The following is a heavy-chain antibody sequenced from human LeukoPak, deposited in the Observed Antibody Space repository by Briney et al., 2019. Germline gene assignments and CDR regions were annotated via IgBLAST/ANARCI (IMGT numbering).Heavy chain of an antibody. D-gene: IGHD6-13*01. V-gene: IGHV3-21*01. CDR1: GFTFSSYS. CDR2: ISSSSSYI. CDR3: ARVGALSSSWLLY. Sequence: GGSLRLSCAASGFTFSSYSMNWVRQAPGKGLEWVSSISSSSSYIYYADSVKGRFTISRDNAKNSLYLQMNSLRDEDTAAYYCARVGALSSSWLLYWGQGTLVTVSS. J-gene: IGHJ4*02.